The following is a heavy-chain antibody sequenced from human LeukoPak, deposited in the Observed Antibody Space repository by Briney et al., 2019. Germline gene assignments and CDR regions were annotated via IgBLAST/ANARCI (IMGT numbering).Heavy chain of an antibody. V-gene: IGHV4-59*11. CDR2: IYYSGST. CDR1: GGSISSHY. J-gene: IGHJ6*03. Sequence: PSETLSLTCTVSGGSISSHYWSWIRQPPGKGLEWIGYIYYSGSTNYNPSLKSRVTISVDTSKNQFSLKLSSVTAADTAVYYCATGIDSYHFWSGYFEVYYYMDVWGKGTTVTVSS. CDR3: ATGIDSYHFWSGYFEVYYYMDV. D-gene: IGHD3-3*01.